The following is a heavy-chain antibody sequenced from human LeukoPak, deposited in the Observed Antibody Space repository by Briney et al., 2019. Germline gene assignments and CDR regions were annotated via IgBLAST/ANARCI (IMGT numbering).Heavy chain of an antibody. V-gene: IGHV3-23*01. Sequence: PGGSLRLSCAASGFTFSSYAMSWVRQAPGKGLEWVSVISGSGESTYYADSVKGRFTISRDNSKNTVYLQMNSLRAEDTAVYFCAKDRGSSWAITTFRYWGQGTLVTVSS. D-gene: IGHD6-13*01. J-gene: IGHJ4*02. CDR3: AKDRGSSWAITTFRY. CDR1: GFTFSSYA. CDR2: ISGSGEST.